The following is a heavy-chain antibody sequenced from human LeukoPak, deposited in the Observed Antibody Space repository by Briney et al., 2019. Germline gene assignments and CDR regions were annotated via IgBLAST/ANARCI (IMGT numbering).Heavy chain of an antibody. CDR3: ARDPHYYYGSGSFFDP. D-gene: IGHD3-10*01. CDR1: GGSISSSSYY. V-gene: IGHV4-39*07. Sequence: PSETLSLTCTVSGGSISSSSYYWGWIRQPPGKGLEWIGEIYHSGSTNYNPSLKSRVTISVDKSKNQFSLKLSSVAAAGTAVYYCARDPHYYYGSGSFFDPWGQGTLVTVSS. J-gene: IGHJ5*02. CDR2: IYHSGST.